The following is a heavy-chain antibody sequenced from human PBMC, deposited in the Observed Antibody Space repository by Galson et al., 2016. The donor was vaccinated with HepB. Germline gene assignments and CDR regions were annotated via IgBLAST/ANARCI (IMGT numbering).Heavy chain of an antibody. D-gene: IGHD2-15*01. Sequence: SETLSLICTVSGGSISPYYWHWIRQPPGKGLEWIGFVSDSGITSYNPSLRGRVTISVDTSKNQFSLKLNSLAAADTAIYYCAREYSAFDFWGQGTQVTVSS. CDR2: VSDSGIT. V-gene: IGHV4-59*01. CDR3: AREYSAFDF. J-gene: IGHJ4*02. CDR1: GGSISPYY.